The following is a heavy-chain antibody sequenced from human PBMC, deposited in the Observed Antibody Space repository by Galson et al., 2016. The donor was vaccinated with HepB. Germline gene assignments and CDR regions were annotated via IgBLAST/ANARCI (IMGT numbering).Heavy chain of an antibody. D-gene: IGHD3-22*01. J-gene: IGHJ4*02. CDR1: GASITTTDYY. CDR2: IHYGGDT. Sequence: TLSLTCAVSGASITTTDYYLAWIRQPPGKGLEWIVAIHYGGDTFYSEALKSRVTLSVDTAKNQLSLKLSSVTAADSALYFCSRLGSDNSGPQFDYWGQGALVTVSS. CDR3: SRLGSDNSGPQFDY. V-gene: IGHV4-39*01.